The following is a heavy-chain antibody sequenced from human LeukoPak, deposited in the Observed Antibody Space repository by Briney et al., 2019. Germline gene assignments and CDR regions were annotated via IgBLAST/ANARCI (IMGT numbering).Heavy chain of an antibody. V-gene: IGHV4-4*07. CDR2: IYTSGST. Sequence: SETLSLTCTVSGGSISSYYWSWIRQPAGKGLEWIGRIYTSGSTNYNPFLKSRVTMSVDTSKNQFSLKLSSVTAADTAVYYCAVRIAARPYAFDIWGQGTMVTVSS. J-gene: IGHJ3*02. CDR1: GGSISSYY. CDR3: AVRIAARPYAFDI. D-gene: IGHD6-6*01.